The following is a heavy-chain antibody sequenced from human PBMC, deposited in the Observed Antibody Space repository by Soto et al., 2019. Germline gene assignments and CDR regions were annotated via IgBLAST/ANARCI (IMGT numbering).Heavy chain of an antibody. CDR1: GGSISSTNW. CDR2: IYHSGST. Sequence: QVHLQESGPGLVKPSGTLSLTCAVSGGSISSTNWWSWVRQPPGQGLDWIGEIYHSGSTNYNPSLKSRLTISVDKSKNQFSLKLSSVTAADTAVYYCARGGTGSIDYWGQGTLVTLSS. J-gene: IGHJ4*02. D-gene: IGHD1-26*01. CDR3: ARGGTGSIDY. V-gene: IGHV4-4*02.